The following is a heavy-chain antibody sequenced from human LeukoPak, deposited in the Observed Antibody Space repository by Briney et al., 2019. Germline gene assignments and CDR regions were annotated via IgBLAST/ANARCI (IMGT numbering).Heavy chain of an antibody. V-gene: IGHV3-30*03. D-gene: IGHD3-9*01. CDR2: ISYDGSNK. Sequence: GGSLRLSCAAPGFTFSSYGMHWVRQAPGKGLEWVAVISYDGSNKYYADSVKGRFTISRDNSKNTLYLQMNSLRAEDTAVYCCAISVDILTAWGQGTLVTVSS. CDR3: AISVDILTA. CDR1: GFTFSSYG. J-gene: IGHJ4*02.